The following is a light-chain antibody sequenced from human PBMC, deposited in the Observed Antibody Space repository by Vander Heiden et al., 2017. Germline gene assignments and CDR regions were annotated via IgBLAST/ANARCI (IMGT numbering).Light chain of an antibody. CDR3: QQSYSTPFT. CDR2: AAS. V-gene: IGKV1-39*01. CDR1: QSVNSN. J-gene: IGKJ2*01. Sequence: DIQMTQSPSSLSASVGDSVTITCRARQSVNSNLNWYQQKPGKAPNLLIYAASFLQSGVASRFSGRVSGTDFALTISNLQPEDFATYFCQQSYSTPFTFGQGTRLEIK.